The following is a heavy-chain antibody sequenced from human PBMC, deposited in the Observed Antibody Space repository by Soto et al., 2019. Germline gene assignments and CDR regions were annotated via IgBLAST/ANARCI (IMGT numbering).Heavy chain of an antibody. D-gene: IGHD4-17*01. CDR1: GGTFSSYT. CDR2: IIPILGIA. CDR3: ARDPITTVTYPS. V-gene: IGHV1-69*08. Sequence: QVQLVQSGAEVKKPGSSVKVSCKASGGTFSSYTISWVRQAPGQGLEWMGRIIPILGIANYAQKFQGRVTITADKSTSTAYMELSSLRSEDTAVYYCARDPITTVTYPSWGQGTLVTVYS. J-gene: IGHJ5*02.